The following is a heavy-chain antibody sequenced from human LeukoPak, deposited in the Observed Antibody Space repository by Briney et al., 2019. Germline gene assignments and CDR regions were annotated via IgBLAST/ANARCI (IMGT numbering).Heavy chain of an antibody. D-gene: IGHD3-16*02. Sequence: GGSLRLSCAASGFTFSSYEMNWVRQAPGKGLEWVSYISSSGSTIYYADSVKGRFTISRDNAKNSLYLQMNSLRAEDTAVYYCARGDPTHRTYYDYVWGSYRYWGQGTLVTVSS. CDR1: GFTFSSYE. CDR2: ISSSGSTI. CDR3: ARGDPTHRTYYDYVWGSYRY. V-gene: IGHV3-48*03. J-gene: IGHJ4*02.